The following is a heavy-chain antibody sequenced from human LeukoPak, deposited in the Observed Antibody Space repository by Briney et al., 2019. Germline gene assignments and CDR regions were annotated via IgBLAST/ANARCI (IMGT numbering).Heavy chain of an antibody. CDR3: ARAPHSSWSTSFDS. D-gene: IGHD6-13*01. CDR1: GYSISNGYH. J-gene: IGHJ4*02. CDR2: IYHSRST. Sequence: SETLSLTCAVSGYSISNGYHWGWIRQPPGQGLEWIGTIYHSRSTYYSPSLKSRASISVDTSKNQFSLKVSSVTAADTAVYYCARAPHSSWSTSFDSWGQGTLVTVSS. V-gene: IGHV4-38-2*01.